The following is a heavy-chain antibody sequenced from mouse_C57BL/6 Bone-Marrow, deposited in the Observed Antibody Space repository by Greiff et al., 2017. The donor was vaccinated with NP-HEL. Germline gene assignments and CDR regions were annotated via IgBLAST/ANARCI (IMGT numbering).Heavy chain of an antibody. J-gene: IGHJ2*01. D-gene: IGHD1-1*01. CDR1: GYTFTDYY. CDR3: GSNYGPYYFDY. Sequence: VQLQQSGAELVRPGASVKLSCKASGYTFTDYYINWVKQRPGQGLEWIARIYPGSGNTYYNEKFKGKATLTAEKSSRTAYMQLSSLTSEDSAVYFCGSNYGPYYFDYWGQGTTLTVSS. V-gene: IGHV1-76*01. CDR2: IYPGSGNT.